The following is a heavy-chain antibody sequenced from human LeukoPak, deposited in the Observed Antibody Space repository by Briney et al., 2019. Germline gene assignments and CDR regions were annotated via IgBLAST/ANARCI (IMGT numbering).Heavy chain of an antibody. CDR1: GGSFSGYY. CDR2: IYYSGST. CDR3: ARVGKSCDFWSGSYYYYYYMDV. J-gene: IGHJ6*03. V-gene: IGHV4-59*01. Sequence: SETLSLTCAVYGGSFSGYYWSWIRQPPGKGLEWIGYIYYSGSTNYNPSLKSRVTISVDTSKNQFSLKLSSVTAADTAVYYCARVGKSCDFWSGSYYYYYYMDVWGKGTTATVSS. D-gene: IGHD3-3*01.